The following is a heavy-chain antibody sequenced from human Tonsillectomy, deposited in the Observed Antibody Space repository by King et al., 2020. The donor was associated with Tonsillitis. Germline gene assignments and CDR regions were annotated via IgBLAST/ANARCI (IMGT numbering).Heavy chain of an antibody. CDR1: GYTFTSYY. V-gene: IGHV1-46*03. CDR2: INPSGGST. D-gene: IGHD6-13*01. Sequence: QLVQSGAEVKKPGASVKVSCKASGYTFTSYYMHWVRQAPGQGLEWMGIINPSGGSTSYAQKFQGRVTMTRDTSTSTVYMELRSLRSEETAVYYCARAVLAAAGTGWFDPWGQGTLVTVSS. J-gene: IGHJ5*02. CDR3: ARAVLAAAGTGWFDP.